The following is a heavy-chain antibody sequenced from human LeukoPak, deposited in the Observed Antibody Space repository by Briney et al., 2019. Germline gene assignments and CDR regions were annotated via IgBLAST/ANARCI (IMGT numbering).Heavy chain of an antibody. CDR2: IKQDGSEK. CDR1: GFTFSSYW. Sequence: GGSLRLSCVASGFTFSSYWMNWVRQAPGKGLEWVANIKQDGSEKYYVDSVKGRFTISRDNAKNSLYLQMSSLRAEDTAVYYCARWTGGIDYWGQGTLVTVSS. J-gene: IGHJ4*02. D-gene: IGHD3-16*01. CDR3: ARWTGGIDY. V-gene: IGHV3-7*03.